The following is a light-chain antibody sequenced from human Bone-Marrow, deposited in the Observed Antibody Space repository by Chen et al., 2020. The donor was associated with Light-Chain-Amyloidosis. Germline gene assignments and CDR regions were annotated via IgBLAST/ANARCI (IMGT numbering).Light chain of an antibody. CDR2: DDS. J-gene: IGLJ2*01. CDR1: NIGSTS. CDR3: QVWDRSSDRPV. Sequence: SYVLTQPSSVSVAPGQTATIACGGNNIGSTSVHWYQQTPGRAPRLVVYDDSDRPSGIPERLSGSNSGNTATLTISRVEACDEADYYCQVWDRSSDRPVFGGGTKLTVL. V-gene: IGLV3-21*02.